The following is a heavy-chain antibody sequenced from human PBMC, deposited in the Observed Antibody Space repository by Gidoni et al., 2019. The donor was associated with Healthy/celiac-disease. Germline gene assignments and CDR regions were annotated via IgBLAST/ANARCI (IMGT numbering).Heavy chain of an antibody. CDR2: ISAYNGNT. Sequence: QVQLVQSGAEVKKPGASVQVSCKASGYTFTSYGISWVRQAPGQGLEWMGWISAYNGNTNYAQKLQGRVTMTTDTSTSTAYMELRSLRSDDTAVYYCARDWDTAMVSNYGMDVWGQGTTVTVSS. J-gene: IGHJ6*02. CDR3: ARDWDTAMVSNYGMDV. D-gene: IGHD5-18*01. V-gene: IGHV1-18*01. CDR1: GYTFTSYG.